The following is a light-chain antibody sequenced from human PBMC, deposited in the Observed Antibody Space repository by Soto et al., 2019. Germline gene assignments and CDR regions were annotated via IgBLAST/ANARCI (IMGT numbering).Light chain of an antibody. CDR1: QTISSW. CDR3: QQSWT. J-gene: IGKJ1*01. CDR2: KAS. V-gene: IGKV1-5*03. Sequence: DIQMTQSPSTLSGSVGDRVTITCRASQTISSWLAWYQQKPGKAPKLLIYKASTLKSGVPSRFSGSGSGTEFTLTISSLQHDDFATYYCQQSWTFGQGTKVDIX.